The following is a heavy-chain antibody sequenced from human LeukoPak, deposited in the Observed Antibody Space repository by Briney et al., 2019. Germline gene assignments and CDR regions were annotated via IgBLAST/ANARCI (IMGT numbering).Heavy chain of an antibody. CDR2: INPNSGDT. CDR1: GYTFTGYY. V-gene: IGHV1-2*02. J-gene: IGHJ4*02. CDR3: ARVMDYYDSSGYSY. Sequence: SVKVSCKASGYTFTGYYMHWVRQAPGQGLEWMGWINPNSGDTNYAQKFQDRVTMTRDTSISTAYMELSRLRSDDTAVYYCARVMDYYDSSGYSYWGQGTLVTVSS. D-gene: IGHD3-22*01.